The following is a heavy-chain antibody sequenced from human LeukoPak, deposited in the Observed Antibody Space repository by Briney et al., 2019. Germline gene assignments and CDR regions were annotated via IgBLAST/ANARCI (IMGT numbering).Heavy chain of an antibody. Sequence: GGSLRLSCAASGFTFNNYSIHWVRQAPGKGPEWVSSITSYSTYISYGDSVKGRFTISRDNSKNSLYLHMNSLKVEDTAVYYCARDPWGFDLWGQGTLVTVSS. D-gene: IGHD3-16*01. J-gene: IGHJ4*02. V-gene: IGHV3-21*01. CDR3: ARDPWGFDL. CDR1: GFTFNNYS. CDR2: ITSYSTYI.